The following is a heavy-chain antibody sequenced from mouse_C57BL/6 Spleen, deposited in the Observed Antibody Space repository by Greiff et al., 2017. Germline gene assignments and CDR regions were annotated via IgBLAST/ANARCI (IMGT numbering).Heavy chain of an antibody. CDR1: GYTFTSYW. D-gene: IGHD2-4*01. V-gene: IGHV1-50*01. J-gene: IGHJ3*01. CDR3: ARGDYDYP. Sequence: VQLQQSGAELVKPGASVKLSCKASGYTFTSYWMQWVKQRPGQGLEWIGEIDPSDSYTNYNQKFKGKATLTVDTSSSTAYMQLSSLTSEDSAVYYCARGDYDYPWGQGTLVTVSA. CDR2: IDPSDSYT.